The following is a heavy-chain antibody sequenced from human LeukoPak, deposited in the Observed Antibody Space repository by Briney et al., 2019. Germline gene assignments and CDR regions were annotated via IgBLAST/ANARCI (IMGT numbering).Heavy chain of an antibody. CDR3: ARDKFDYIWGSHDY. J-gene: IGHJ4*02. CDR1: GFTFSSYA. Sequence: AGGSLRLSCAASGFTFSSYAMSWVRQAPGKGLEWVSVIYSGGKSYYADSVKGRFTIARDNSKNTLYLQMNSLRVEDTAVYYCARDKFDYIWGSHDYWGQGTLVTVSS. CDR2: IYSGGKS. V-gene: IGHV3-66*01. D-gene: IGHD3-16*01.